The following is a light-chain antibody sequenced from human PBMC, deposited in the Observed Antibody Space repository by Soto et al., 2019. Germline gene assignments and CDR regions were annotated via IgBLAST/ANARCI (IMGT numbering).Light chain of an antibody. J-gene: IGLJ7*01. CDR3: CSFAGSYPVV. V-gene: IGLV2-11*01. CDR1: SSDVGAYIF. CDR2: DVT. Sequence: QSVLTQPRSVSGSPGQSVTISCTGTSSDVGAYIFVSWFQQHPGKAPQLMIYDVTKRPSGVPDRFSGSKSGNTASLTISGLQAEDEADYFCCSFAGSYPVVFGGGTQLTVL.